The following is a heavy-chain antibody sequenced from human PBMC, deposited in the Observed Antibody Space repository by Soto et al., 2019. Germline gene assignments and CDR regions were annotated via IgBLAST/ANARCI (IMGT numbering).Heavy chain of an antibody. V-gene: IGHV3-15*07. D-gene: IGHD3-16*01. J-gene: IGHJ6*02. CDR1: GFTVNNAW. Sequence: GESLKISCAVSGFTVNNAWMNWVRQAPGKGLEWVGRIKSKTDGGTTDYAAPVKGRFTISRDDSKNMLDLQMNSLKTEDTAVYYCSTVSYYYYYGMDVWGQGTLVTVSS. CDR2: IKSKTDGGTT. CDR3: STVSYYYYYGMDV.